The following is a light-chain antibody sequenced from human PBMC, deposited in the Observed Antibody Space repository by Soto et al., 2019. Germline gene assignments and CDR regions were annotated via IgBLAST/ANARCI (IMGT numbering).Light chain of an antibody. CDR2: DVS. CDR1: SSDVGGYNY. V-gene: IGLV2-11*01. CDR3: CSYAGSYTPSYV. J-gene: IGLJ1*01. Sequence: QSALTQPRSVSGSPGQSVTISCTGTSSDVGGYNYVSWYPQHPGKAPKLMIYDVSKRPSGVPDRFSGSKSGNTASLTISGLQAEDEADYYCCSYAGSYTPSYVFGTWTKVTVL.